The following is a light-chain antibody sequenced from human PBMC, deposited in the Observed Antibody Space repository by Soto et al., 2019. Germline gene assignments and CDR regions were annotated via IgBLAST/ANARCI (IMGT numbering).Light chain of an antibody. Sequence: EIVLTQSPVTLSLSPGERATLSCRASQSFNSYLAWYQQNPGQGPRLLIYDASNRATGIPDRFSGSGYGTDFTLTTSSLEPEDFAVYYCQQRKNWQVTFGQGTRLEI. J-gene: IGKJ5*01. CDR2: DAS. CDR1: QSFNSY. V-gene: IGKV3-11*01. CDR3: QQRKNWQVT.